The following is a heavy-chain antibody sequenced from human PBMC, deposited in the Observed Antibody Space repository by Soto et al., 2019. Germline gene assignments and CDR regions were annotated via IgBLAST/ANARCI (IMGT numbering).Heavy chain of an antibody. CDR2: FIPIFRTL. J-gene: IGHJ3*01. D-gene: IGHD3-22*01. CDR3: VRDRRTYYAEHQEEVVASAYAV. CDR1: GGIFGSHG. Sequence: QVQLIQSEAEVKKPGSSVMVSCTASGGIFGSHGFSWVRQAPGQRLEWVGVFIPIFRTLTYTETFQARVRYATYESANTLHVDRSSLLSEERDAYYCVRDRRTYYAEHQEEVVASAYAVWGRGTLVRVS. V-gene: IGHV1-69*01.